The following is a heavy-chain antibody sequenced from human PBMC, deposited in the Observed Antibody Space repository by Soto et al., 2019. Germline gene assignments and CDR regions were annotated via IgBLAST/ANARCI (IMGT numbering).Heavy chain of an antibody. V-gene: IGHV1-3*01. CDR2: INAGNGNT. CDR3: ARAPPPRATSYYFDY. Sequence: ASVKVSCKASGYTFTSYAMHWVRQAPGQRLEWMGWINAGNGNTKYSQKFQGRVTITGDTSASTAYMELSSLRSEDTAVYYCARAPPPRATSYYFDYWGQGTLVTVSS. CDR1: GYTFTSYA. J-gene: IGHJ4*02.